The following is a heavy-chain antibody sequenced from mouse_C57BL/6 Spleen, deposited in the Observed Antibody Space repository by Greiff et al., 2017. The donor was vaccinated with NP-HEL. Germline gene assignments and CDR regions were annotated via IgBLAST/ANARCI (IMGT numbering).Heavy chain of an antibody. CDR2: IYPGSGNT. D-gene: IGHD1-1*01. CDR3: ARFYYYGSSSYYFDY. V-gene: IGHV1-76*01. J-gene: IGHJ2*01. CDR1: GYTFTDYY. Sequence: VHLVESGAELVRPGASVKLSCKASGYTFTDYYINWVKQRPGQGLEWIARIYPGSGNTYYNEKFKGKATLTAEKSSSTAYMQLSSLTSEDSAVYFCARFYYYGSSSYYFDYWGQGTTLTVSS.